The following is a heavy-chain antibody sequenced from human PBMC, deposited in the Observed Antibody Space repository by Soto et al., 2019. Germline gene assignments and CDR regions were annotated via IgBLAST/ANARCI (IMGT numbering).Heavy chain of an antibody. CDR2: IYPGDSDT. CDR1: GYSFTSYW. V-gene: IGHV5-51*01. D-gene: IGHD3-22*01. CDR3: ARQPGYYDSSGYLPGY. J-gene: IGHJ4*02. Sequence: GESLKISCKGSGYSFTSYWIGWVRQMPGKGLEWMGIIYPGDSDTRYSPSFQGQVTISADKSISTAYLQWSSLRASDTAMYYCARQPGYYDSSGYLPGYWGQGTLVTVS.